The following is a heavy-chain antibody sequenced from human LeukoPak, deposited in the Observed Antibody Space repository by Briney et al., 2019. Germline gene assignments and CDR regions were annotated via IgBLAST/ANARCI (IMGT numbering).Heavy chain of an antibody. J-gene: IGHJ4*02. CDR1: GFTFSTSA. V-gene: IGHV3-48*03. CDR2: ISSSGSTI. CDR3: AREWLYVWVFDY. Sequence: PGGSLRLSCAASGFTFSTSAMSWVRQAPGKGLEWVSYISSSGSTIYYADSVKGRFTISRDNAKNSLYLQMNSLRAEDTAVYYCAREWLYVWVFDYWGQGTLVTVSS. D-gene: IGHD3-16*01.